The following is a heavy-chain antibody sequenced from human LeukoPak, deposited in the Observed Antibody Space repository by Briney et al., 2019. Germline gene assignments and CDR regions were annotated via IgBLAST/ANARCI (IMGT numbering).Heavy chain of an antibody. J-gene: IGHJ3*02. Sequence: GGSLILSFAVSGYTFSSYLMSWGRRAPGKGLEWVANIKQDGSEKYYVDSVKGRFTISRDNAKNSLYLQMNSLRAEDTAVYYCARPYSSGWYDAFDIWGQGTMVTVSS. V-gene: IGHV3-7*01. CDR3: ARPYSSGWYDAFDI. D-gene: IGHD6-19*01. CDR2: IKQDGSEK. CDR1: GYTFSSYL.